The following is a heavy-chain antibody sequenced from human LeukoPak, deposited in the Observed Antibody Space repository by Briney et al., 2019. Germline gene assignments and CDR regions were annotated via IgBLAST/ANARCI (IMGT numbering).Heavy chain of an antibody. J-gene: IGHJ3*02. CDR1: GYTFTGYY. V-gene: IGHV1-2*02. CDR2: INPNSGGT. CDR3: ASSIMITFGGVIADAFDI. Sequence: ASVKVSCKASGYTFTGYYMHWVRQAPGQGLEWMGWINPNSGGTNYAQKFQGRVTMTRDTSISPAYMELSRLRSDGTAVYYCASSIMITFGGVIADAFDIWGQGTMVTVSS. D-gene: IGHD3-16*02.